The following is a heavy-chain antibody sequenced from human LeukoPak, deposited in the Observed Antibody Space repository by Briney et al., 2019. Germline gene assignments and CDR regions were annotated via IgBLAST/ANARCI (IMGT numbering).Heavy chain of an antibody. CDR1: GFPFSSYW. CDR2: TIGDGSGT. V-gene: IGHV3-74*01. Sequence: QSGGSLRLSCAASGFPFSSYWMHWVRQGPGRGLVWVSRTIGDGSGTNYADSVKGRFTISRDNAKNTRYLQMNSLRAEDTAVYYCARGLSTNFLDVWGQGTTVTVSS. J-gene: IGHJ6*02. D-gene: IGHD2-2*01. CDR3: ARGLSTNFLDV.